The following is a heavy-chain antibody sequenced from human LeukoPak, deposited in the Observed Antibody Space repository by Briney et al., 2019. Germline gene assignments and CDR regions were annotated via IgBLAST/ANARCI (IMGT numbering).Heavy chain of an antibody. J-gene: IGHJ4*02. CDR3: AKEISHCSSTSCYAYFDY. CDR1: GFTVSSNY. CDR2: ISWNSGSI. Sequence: PGGSLRLSCAASGFTVSSNYMSWVRQAPGKGLEWVSGISWNSGSIGYADSVKGRFTISRDNAKNSLYLQMKSLRAEDTALYYCAKEISHCSSTSCYAYFDYWGQGTLVTVSS. V-gene: IGHV3-9*01. D-gene: IGHD2-2*01.